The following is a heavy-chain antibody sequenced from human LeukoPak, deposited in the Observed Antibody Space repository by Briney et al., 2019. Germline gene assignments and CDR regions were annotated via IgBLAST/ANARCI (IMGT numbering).Heavy chain of an antibody. V-gene: IGHV3-15*01. J-gene: IGHJ4*02. CDR1: GFTFSNAW. CDR2: IKSKTDGGTT. Sequence: GGSLRLSCAASGFTFSNAWMSWVRQAPGKGLEWVGRIKSKTDGGTTDYAAPVKGRFTISRDDSKNTLYLQMNSLKTEDTAVYYCTTDSSGYYYTYYFDYWGQGTLVTVSS. CDR3: TTDSSGYYYTYYFDY. D-gene: IGHD3-22*01.